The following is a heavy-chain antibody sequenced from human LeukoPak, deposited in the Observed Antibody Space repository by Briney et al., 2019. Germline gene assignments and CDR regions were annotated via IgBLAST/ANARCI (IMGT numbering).Heavy chain of an antibody. V-gene: IGHV3-48*01. D-gene: IGHD4-17*01. Sequence: GGSLRLSCAASGFTFSSYSMNWVRQAPGKGLEWVSYISSSSSTIYYADSVKGRFTISRDNAKNSLYLQMNSLRAEDTAVYYCAKNRGYGDYYFDYWGQGTLVTVSS. CDR1: GFTFSSYS. CDR2: ISSSSSTI. J-gene: IGHJ4*02. CDR3: AKNRGYGDYYFDY.